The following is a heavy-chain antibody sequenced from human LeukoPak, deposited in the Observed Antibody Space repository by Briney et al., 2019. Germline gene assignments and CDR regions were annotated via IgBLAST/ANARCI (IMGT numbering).Heavy chain of an antibody. Sequence: GGSLRLSCAASGFTFSSYAMSWVRQAPGKGLEWVSGISSSGDSTYYADSVKGRFTISRDSSKNTLYLQINSLKVDDTAVYYCAKDHGRARSTGYYWGQGSLVTVSS. J-gene: IGHJ4*02. CDR1: GFTFSSYA. D-gene: IGHD6-13*01. CDR2: ISSSGDST. V-gene: IGHV3-23*01. CDR3: AKDHGRARSTGYY.